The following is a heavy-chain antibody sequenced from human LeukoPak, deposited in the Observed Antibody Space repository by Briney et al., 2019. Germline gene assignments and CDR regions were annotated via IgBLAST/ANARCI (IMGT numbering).Heavy chain of an antibody. CDR1: GGSFSGYY. CDR2: INHSGST. D-gene: IGHD6-25*01. J-gene: IGHJ4*02. CDR3: ARPSSRGYPFDY. V-gene: IGHV4-34*01. Sequence: SETLSLTCAVYGGSFSGYYWSWIRQPPGKGLEWIGEINHSGSTYYNPSLKSRVTISVDTSKNQFSLKLSSVTAADTAVYYCARPSSRGYPFDYWGQGTLVTVSS.